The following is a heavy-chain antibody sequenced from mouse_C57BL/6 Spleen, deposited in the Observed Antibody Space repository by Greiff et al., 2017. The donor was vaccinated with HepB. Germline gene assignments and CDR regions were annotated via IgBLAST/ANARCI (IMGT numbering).Heavy chain of an antibody. J-gene: IGHJ4*01. D-gene: IGHD1-1*01. CDR3: TTPPYYYGSSYYYAMDY. V-gene: IGHV14-4*01. CDR2: IDPENGDT. Sequence: VQLQQSGAELVRPGASVKLSCTASGFSIKDDYMHWVKQRPEQGLEWIGWIDPENGDTEYASKFQGKATITADTSSNTAYLQLSSLTSEDTAVYYCTTPPYYYGSSYYYAMDYWGQGTSVTVSS. CDR1: GFSIKDDY.